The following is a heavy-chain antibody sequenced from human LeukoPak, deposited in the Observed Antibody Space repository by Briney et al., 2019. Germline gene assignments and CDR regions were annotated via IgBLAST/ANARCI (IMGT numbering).Heavy chain of an antibody. J-gene: IGHJ6*02. Sequence: SQTLSLTCTISGDSVSSNNAAWNWLRQSPSRGLEWLGRAYYRSKWFNDYAVSVKSRITITSDTSKNQFSLQLNSVTPEDTAVYYCARTRYSSGGAYYYGVDVWGQGTTVTVSS. CDR1: GDSVSSNNAA. D-gene: IGHD6-19*01. CDR2: AYYRSKWFN. V-gene: IGHV6-1*01. CDR3: ARTRYSSGGAYYYGVDV.